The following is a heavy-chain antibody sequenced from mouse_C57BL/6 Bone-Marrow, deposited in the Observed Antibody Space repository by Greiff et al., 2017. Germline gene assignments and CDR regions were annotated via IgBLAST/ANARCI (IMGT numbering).Heavy chain of an antibody. V-gene: IGHV1-81*01. J-gene: IGHJ4*01. CDR3: ARWGGRGNYVFYAMDY. Sequence: QVQLKQSGAELARPGASVKLSCKASGYTFTSYGISWVKQRTGQGLEWIGEIYPRSGTTYYNEKFKGKATLTADKSSSTAYMELRSLTSEDSAVYFCARWGGRGNYVFYAMDYWGQGTSVTVSS. CDR1: GYTFTSYG. CDR2: IYPRSGTT. D-gene: IGHD2-1*01.